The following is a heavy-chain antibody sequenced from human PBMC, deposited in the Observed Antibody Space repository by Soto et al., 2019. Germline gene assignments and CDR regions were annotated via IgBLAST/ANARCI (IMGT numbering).Heavy chain of an antibody. D-gene: IGHD3-16*01. CDR3: SRGILV. Sequence: QVQLQESGPGLVKPSQTLSLTCTVSGGSINSGGYCWSWIRQHPGKGLDWIGCISYGGSTSYNPSLKSRVTMPVDTSKNQFSLTLSSVTAADTAVYYCSRGILVWGQGTLITVSS. J-gene: IGHJ4*02. V-gene: IGHV4-31*03. CDR1: GGSINSGGYC. CDR2: ISYGGST.